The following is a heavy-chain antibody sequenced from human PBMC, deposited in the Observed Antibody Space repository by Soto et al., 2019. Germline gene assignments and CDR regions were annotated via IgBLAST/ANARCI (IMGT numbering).Heavy chain of an antibody. J-gene: IGHJ4*02. CDR1: GFTVSNNY. CDR3: AAGPGGGGY. CDR2: IYSGGYT. D-gene: IGHD3-10*01. V-gene: IGHV3-53*01. Sequence: EVQLVESGGGLIQPGGSLRLSCAVSGFTVSNNYMSWVRQAPGKGLEGVSVIYSGGYTAYGDSVKGRFTISRDNSKNKLFLKINGRGAARPAVFYWAAGPGGGGYWGQGTLVTVSS.